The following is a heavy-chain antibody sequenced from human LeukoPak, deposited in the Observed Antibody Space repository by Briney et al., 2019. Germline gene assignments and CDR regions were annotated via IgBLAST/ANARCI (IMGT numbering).Heavy chain of an antibody. CDR1: GFTFSGRW. Sequence: GGSLRLSCAASGFTFSGRWMSWLRQTPGKGLEWVANINQDGTDKYYVDSVKGRFTISRDNAKNSLYLQMNSLRAEDTAVYYCAREIVGTHKSRFDPWGQGTLVTVSS. V-gene: IGHV3-7*03. D-gene: IGHD1-26*01. CDR3: AREIVGTHKSRFDP. J-gene: IGHJ5*02. CDR2: INQDGTDK.